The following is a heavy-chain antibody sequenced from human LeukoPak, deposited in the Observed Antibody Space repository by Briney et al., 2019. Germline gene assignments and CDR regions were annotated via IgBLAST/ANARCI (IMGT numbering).Heavy chain of an antibody. CDR2: ISSSSSYI. CDR1: GFTFSSYS. D-gene: IGHD3-3*01. Sequence: GSLRLSCAASGFTFSSYSMNWVRQAPGKGLEWVSSISSSSSYIYYADSVKGRFTISRDNAKNSLYLQMNSLRAEDTAVYYCARDPGYYDFWSGYSSYYMDVWGKGTTVTVSS. J-gene: IGHJ6*03. CDR3: ARDPGYYDFWSGYSSYYMDV. V-gene: IGHV3-21*01.